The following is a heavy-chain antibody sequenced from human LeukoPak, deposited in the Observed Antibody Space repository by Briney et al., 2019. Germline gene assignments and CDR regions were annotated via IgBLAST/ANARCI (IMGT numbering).Heavy chain of an antibody. CDR3: AREDYDFWSGYYYFDY. J-gene: IGHJ4*02. CDR1: GGSISSGDYY. Sequence: ASETLSLTCTVSGGSISSGDYYWSWIRQPPGKGLEWIGYIYYSGSTYYNPSLKSRVTISVDTSKNQFSLKLSSVTAADTAVYYCAREDYDFWSGYYYFDYWGQGTLVTVSS. V-gene: IGHV4-30-4*08. CDR2: IYYSGST. D-gene: IGHD3-3*01.